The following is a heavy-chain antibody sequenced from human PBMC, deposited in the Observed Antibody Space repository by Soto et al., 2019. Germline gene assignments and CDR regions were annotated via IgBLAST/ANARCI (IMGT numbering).Heavy chain of an antibody. Sequence: GGSLRLSCAASGFTFSSYGMHWVRQAPGKGLEWVAVIWYDGSNKYYADSVKGRFTISRDNSKNTLYLQMNSLRAEDTAVYYCARSRPSSHYYYYCMDVWGQGTTLTVSS. D-gene: IGHD2-15*01. CDR3: ARSRPSSHYYYYCMDV. CDR2: IWYDGSNK. CDR1: GFTFSSYG. J-gene: IGHJ6*02. V-gene: IGHV3-33*01.